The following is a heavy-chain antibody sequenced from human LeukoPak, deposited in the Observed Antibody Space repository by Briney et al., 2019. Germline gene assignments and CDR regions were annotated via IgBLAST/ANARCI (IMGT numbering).Heavy chain of an antibody. CDR2: IWYDGSNK. D-gene: IGHD3-10*01. Sequence: GGSLRLSCAASGFTFSSYAMHWVRQAPGKGLEWVAVIWYDGSNKYYEDSVKGRFTISRDNSKNTLYLQMNTLRAEDTALYYCAKDRGRTERKTFDYWGQGTLVTVSS. J-gene: IGHJ4*02. V-gene: IGHV3-30*02. CDR1: GFTFSSYA. CDR3: AKDRGRTERKTFDY.